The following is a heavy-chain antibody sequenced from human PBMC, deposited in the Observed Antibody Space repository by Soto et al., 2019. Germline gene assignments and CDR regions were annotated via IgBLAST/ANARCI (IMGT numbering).Heavy chain of an antibody. CDR3: AKTPV. V-gene: IGHV3-30*18. J-gene: IGHJ6*02. Sequence: QVQLVESGGGVVQPGRSLRLSCAASGFTFSSYGMHWVRQAPGKGLEWVAVISYDGSNKYYADSVKGRFTISRDNSKNTLYLQTNSLRAEDTAVYYCAKTPVWGQGTTVTVSS. CDR2: ISYDGSNK. CDR1: GFTFSSYG.